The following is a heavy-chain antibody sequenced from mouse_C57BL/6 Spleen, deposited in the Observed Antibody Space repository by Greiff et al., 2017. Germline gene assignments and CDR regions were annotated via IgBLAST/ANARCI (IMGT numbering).Heavy chain of an antibody. V-gene: IGHV5-17*01. CDR1: GFTFSDYG. D-gene: IGHD1-1*01. Sequence: EVKLMESGGGLVKPGGSLKLSCAASGFTFSDYGMHWVRQAPEKGLEWVAYISSGGSTIYYADTVKGRFTISRDNAKNTLFLQMTSLRSEDTAMYYCARDYYGSSHYFDYWGQGTTLTVSS. J-gene: IGHJ2*01. CDR2: ISSGGSTI. CDR3: ARDYYGSSHYFDY.